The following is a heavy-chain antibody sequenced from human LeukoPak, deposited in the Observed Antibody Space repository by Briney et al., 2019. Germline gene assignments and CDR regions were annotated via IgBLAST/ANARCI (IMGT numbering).Heavy chain of an antibody. D-gene: IGHD5-12*01. CDR3: ATHPRANSGYDLSDF. CDR2: FYYGEST. J-gene: IGHJ4*02. Sequence: PSETLSLTCAVSGNSISSGYYWGWFRQPPGKGLEWVGSFYYGESTNYNPSLTSRVTISVDTSKNQFSLRLSSVTAADTAMYYCATHPRANSGYDLSDFWGQGTLVTVSS. V-gene: IGHV4-38-2*01. CDR1: GNSISSGYY.